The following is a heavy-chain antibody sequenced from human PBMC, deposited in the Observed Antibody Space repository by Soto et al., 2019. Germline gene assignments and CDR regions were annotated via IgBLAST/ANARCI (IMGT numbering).Heavy chain of an antibody. V-gene: IGHV3-30*03. D-gene: IGHD6-25*01. J-gene: IGHJ1*01. Sequence: QVQLVESGGGVVQPGRSLRLSCAASEFIFSSYGMHWVRQAPGKGLEWVAVISSDGSVKYYADSVKGRFTISRDNSKNTRYLQMNSLRPEDTAVYHCAREGHSRGYGAYLQHWGQGTLVTVSS. CDR1: EFIFSSYG. CDR2: ISSDGSVK. CDR3: AREGHSRGYGAYLQH.